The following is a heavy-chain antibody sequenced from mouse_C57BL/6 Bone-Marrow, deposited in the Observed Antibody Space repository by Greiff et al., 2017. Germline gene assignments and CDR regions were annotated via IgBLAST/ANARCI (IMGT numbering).Heavy chain of an antibody. Sequence: EVKLVESGGGLVKPGGSLKLSCAASGFTFSSYAMSWVRQTPEKRLEWVATISDGGSYTYYPDNVKGRFTISRDNAKNNLYLQMSHLKSEDTAMYYCARDLKLYADWGQGTTLTVSS. J-gene: IGHJ2*01. CDR2: ISDGGSYT. CDR1: GFTFSSYA. V-gene: IGHV5-4*01. CDR3: ARDLKLYAD. D-gene: IGHD2-12*01.